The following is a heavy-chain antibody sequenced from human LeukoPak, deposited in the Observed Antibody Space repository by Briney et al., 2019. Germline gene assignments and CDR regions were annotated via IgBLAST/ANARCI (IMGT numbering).Heavy chain of an antibody. Sequence: GGSLRLSCSASGFTFSDYGIHWVRQAPGKGLEWVSLIWYDGSKIYYADSVKGRFSISKDNSENAVYLQMNSLRAEDTAIYYCARGGATLGYYYAMDVWGQGTTVTVPS. CDR3: ARGGATLGYYYAMDV. CDR2: IWYDGSKI. J-gene: IGHJ6*02. CDR1: GFTFSDYG. V-gene: IGHV3-33*01. D-gene: IGHD1-26*01.